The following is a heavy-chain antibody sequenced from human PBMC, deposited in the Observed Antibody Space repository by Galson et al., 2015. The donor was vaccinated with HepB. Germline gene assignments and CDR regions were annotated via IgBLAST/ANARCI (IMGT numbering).Heavy chain of an antibody. J-gene: IGHJ3*02. D-gene: IGHD3-22*01. CDR3: ARDQRTNRQLTMIVVVVGPSLAFDI. V-gene: IGHV3-30-3*01. CDR1: GFTFSSYA. Sequence: SLRLSCAASGFTFSSYAMHWVRQAPGKGLEWVAVISYDGSNKYYADSVKGRFTISRDNSKNTLYLQMNSLRAEDTAVYYCARDQRTNRQLTMIVVVVGPSLAFDIWGQGTMVTVSS. CDR2: ISYDGSNK.